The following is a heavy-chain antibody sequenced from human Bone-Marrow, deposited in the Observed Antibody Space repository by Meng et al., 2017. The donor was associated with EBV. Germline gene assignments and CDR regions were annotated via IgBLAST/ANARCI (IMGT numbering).Heavy chain of an antibody. CDR2: INHSGST. D-gene: IGHD3-16*01. Sequence: QVRLQESGPGLVKPLGTLSLTCAVYGGCFRGYYWSWIRQPPGKGLEWIGEINHSGSTNYNPSLKSRVTISVDTSKNQFSLKLSSVTAADTAVYYCARPPTGRGSYLDYWGQGTLVTVSS. J-gene: IGHJ4*02. CDR1: GGCFRGYY. CDR3: ARPPTGRGSYLDY. V-gene: IGHV4-34*01.